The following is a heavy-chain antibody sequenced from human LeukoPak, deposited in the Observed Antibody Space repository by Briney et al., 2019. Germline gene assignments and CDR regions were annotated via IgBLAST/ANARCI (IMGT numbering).Heavy chain of an antibody. CDR3: ARDALGRGSSYLTGDQ. CDR1: GFTVSSNY. Sequence: GGSPRLSCAALGFTVSSNYMSWVRQAPGKGLEWVSVIYSSGATYYADSVKGRFTISRDNSKNTVFLQMNSLRAEDTAVYHCARDALGRGSSYLTGDQWGQGTLVTVSA. V-gene: IGHV3-66*01. J-gene: IGHJ4*02. CDR2: IYSSGAT. D-gene: IGHD5-18*01.